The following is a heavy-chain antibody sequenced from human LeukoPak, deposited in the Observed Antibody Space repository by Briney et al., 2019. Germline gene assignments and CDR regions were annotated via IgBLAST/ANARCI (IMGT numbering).Heavy chain of an antibody. J-gene: IGHJ6*02. Sequence: PGRSLGLSCAASGFTFSNYGMHWVRQAPGKGLEWVAIIWYDGSNKYYADSVKGRFTISRDNSKNTLFLQMNSLRAEDTAVYYCATRARPGYYYGMDVWGQGTTVTVSS. CDR2: IWYDGSNK. V-gene: IGHV3-33*01. D-gene: IGHD6-6*01. CDR1: GFTFSNYG. CDR3: ATRARPGYYYGMDV.